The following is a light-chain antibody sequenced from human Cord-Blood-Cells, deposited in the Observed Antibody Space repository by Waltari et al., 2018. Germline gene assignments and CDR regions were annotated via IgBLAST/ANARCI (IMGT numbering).Light chain of an antibody. CDR1: QSVLYSSNNNNY. Sequence: DIVMTQSPVSLAVFLGERDNINCQASQSVLYSSNNNNYLAWYQQKPGQPPKLLIYWASTRESGVPDRFSGSGSGTDFTLTISSPQAEDVAVYYCQQYYSTPWTFGQGTKVEIK. J-gene: IGKJ1*01. CDR2: WAS. V-gene: IGKV4-1*01. CDR3: QQYYSTPWT.